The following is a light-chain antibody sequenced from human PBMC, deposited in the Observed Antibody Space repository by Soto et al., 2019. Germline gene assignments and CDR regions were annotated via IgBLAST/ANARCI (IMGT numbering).Light chain of an antibody. CDR2: DVS. CDR3: QQYNNWPFS. CDR1: QGVTTN. V-gene: IGKV3-15*01. Sequence: EIVMTQSPATLSVSPGERATLSFRAGQGVTTNFSWYQQKSGQSPRLLIYDVSIRATGVPARLSGTGYETDLTITISGMKYEDSEVYLCQQYNNWPFSFGHGTRLEIK. J-gene: IGKJ5*01.